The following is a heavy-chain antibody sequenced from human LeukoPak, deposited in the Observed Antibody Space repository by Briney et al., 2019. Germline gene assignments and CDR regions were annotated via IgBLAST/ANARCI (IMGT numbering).Heavy chain of an antibody. CDR2: IWFDGSNK. J-gene: IGHJ1*01. V-gene: IGHV3-33*01. D-gene: IGHD4-17*01. Sequence: TGGSLRLSCAPSGFAFSSYGIHWVRQAPGKGLEWVAVIWFDGSNKYYADSVKGRFTISRDNSKNTLYLQMNSLRAEDTALYYCAHTVTPRYFQFWGQGTLVTVSS. CDR3: AHTVTPRYFQF. CDR1: GFAFSSYG.